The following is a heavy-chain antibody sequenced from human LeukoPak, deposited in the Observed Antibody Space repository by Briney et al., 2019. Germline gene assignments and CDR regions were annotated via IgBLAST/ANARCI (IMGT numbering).Heavy chain of an antibody. CDR1: GYTFTGYY. CDR3: ARDPGDGDNNWFDP. CDR2: INPNSGGT. V-gene: IGHV1-2*02. J-gene: IGHJ5*02. Sequence: ASVKVSCKASGYTFTGYYMHWVRQAPGQGLEWMGWINPNSGGTNYAQKFQGRVTMTRDTSISTAYMELSRLRSDDTAVYYCARDPGDGDNNWFDPWGQGTLVTVSS. D-gene: IGHD5-24*01.